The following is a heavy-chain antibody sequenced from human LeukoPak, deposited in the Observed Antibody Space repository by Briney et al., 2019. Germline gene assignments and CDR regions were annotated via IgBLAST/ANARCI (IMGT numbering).Heavy chain of an antibody. J-gene: IGHJ4*02. CDR1: GDSISSSSYY. V-gene: IGHV4-39*07. CDR2: IYHSGST. CDR3: ARDTSIWGSYRY. D-gene: IGHD3-16*02. Sequence: PSETLSLTCTVSGDSISSSSYYWGWIRQPPGKGLEWIGSIYHSGSTNYNPSLKSRVTISVDKSKSQFSLKLSSVTAADTAVYYCARDTSIWGSYRYWGQGTLVTVSS.